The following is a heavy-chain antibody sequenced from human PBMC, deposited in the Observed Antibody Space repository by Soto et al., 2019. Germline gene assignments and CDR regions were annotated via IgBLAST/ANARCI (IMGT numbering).Heavy chain of an antibody. V-gene: IGHV4-59*01. CDR2: IYYSGST. D-gene: IGHD6-19*01. CDR3: ARARAVAGTRFFDY. J-gene: IGHJ4*02. CDR1: GGSISSYD. Sequence: SETLSLTCTVSGGSISSYDWSWIRQPPGKGLEWIGYIYYSGSTYYNPSLKSRVTISVDTSKNQFSLKLSSVTAADTAVYYCARARAVAGTRFFDYWGQGTLVTVSS.